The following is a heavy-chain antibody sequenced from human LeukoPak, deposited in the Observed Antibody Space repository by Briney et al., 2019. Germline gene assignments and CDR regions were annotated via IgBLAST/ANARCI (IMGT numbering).Heavy chain of an antibody. CDR1: GGSISSYY. CDR3: ARDLISYYYGMDV. V-gene: IGHV4-59*01. CDR2: IYYSGST. J-gene: IGHJ6*02. Sequence: SETLSLTCTVSGGSISSYYWSWLRQPPGKGLEWIGYIYYSGSTNYNPSLKSRVTISVDTSKNQFSLKLSSVTAADTAVYYCARDLISYYYGMDVWGQGTTVTVSS. D-gene: IGHD3/OR15-3a*01.